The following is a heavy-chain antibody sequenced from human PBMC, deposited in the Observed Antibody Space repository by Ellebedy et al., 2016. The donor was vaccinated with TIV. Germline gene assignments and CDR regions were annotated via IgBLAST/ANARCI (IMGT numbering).Heavy chain of an antibody. CDR2: IIPIFGTA. V-gene: IGHV1-69*13. J-gene: IGHJ5*02. CDR3: ARDIVVVPAPPRFDP. Sequence: SVKVSCXASGYTFTSYDINWVRQAPGQGLEWMGGIIPIFGTANYAQKFQGRVTITADESTSTAYMELSSLRSEDTAVYYCARDIVVVPAPPRFDPWGQGTLVTVSS. D-gene: IGHD2-2*01. CDR1: GYTFTSYD.